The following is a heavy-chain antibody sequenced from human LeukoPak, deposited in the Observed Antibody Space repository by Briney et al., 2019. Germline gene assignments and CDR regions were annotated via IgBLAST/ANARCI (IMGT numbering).Heavy chain of an antibody. CDR3: ARDQRDPVTMINFYYYGMDV. D-gene: IGHD3-16*01. CDR2: ISSSGSTI. J-gene: IGHJ6*02. V-gene: IGHV3-11*01. Sequence: GGSLRLSCAASGFTFSDYYMSWIRQAPGKGLEWVSYISSSGSTIYYADSVKGRFTISRDNAKNSLYLQMNSLRAEDTAVYYCARDQRDPVTMINFYYYGMDVWGQGTTVTVSS. CDR1: GFTFSDYY.